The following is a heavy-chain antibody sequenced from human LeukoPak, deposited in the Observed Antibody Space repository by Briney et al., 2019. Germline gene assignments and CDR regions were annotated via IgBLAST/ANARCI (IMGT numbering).Heavy chain of an antibody. D-gene: IGHD6-25*01. Sequence: GGSPRLSCAASGFTFSSYGMHWVRQAPGKGLEWVAVISYDGSNKYYADSVKGRFTISRDNSKNTLYLQMNSLRVEDTAVYYCAKARLAAHYYYGMDVWGQGTTVTVSS. J-gene: IGHJ6*02. CDR1: GFTFSSYG. V-gene: IGHV3-30*18. CDR2: ISYDGSNK. CDR3: AKARLAAHYYYGMDV.